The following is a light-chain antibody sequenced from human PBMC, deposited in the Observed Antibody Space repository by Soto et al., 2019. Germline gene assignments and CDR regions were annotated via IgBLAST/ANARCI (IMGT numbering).Light chain of an antibody. Sequence: EIVLTQSPATLSLSPGERATLSCRASQYVSSFLAWYQQKAGQAPRLLIYDASHRATGIPARFSGSGSGTDFTLTINSLEPEDFALYYCQQRYNWPTTFGQGTKVDIK. J-gene: IGKJ1*01. CDR3: QQRYNWPTT. CDR1: QYVSSF. CDR2: DAS. V-gene: IGKV3-11*01.